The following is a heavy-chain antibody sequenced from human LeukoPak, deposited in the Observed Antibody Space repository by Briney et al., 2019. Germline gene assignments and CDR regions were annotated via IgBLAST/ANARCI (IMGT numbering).Heavy chain of an antibody. CDR2: MNPNSGNT. Sequence: ASVKVSCKASGYTFTSYDINWVRQATGQGLEWMGCMNPNSGNTGYAQKFQGRVTITRNTSISTAYMELSSLRSEDTAVYYCARAQGPNWFDPWGQGTLVTVSS. CDR3: ARAQGPNWFDP. V-gene: IGHV1-8*03. J-gene: IGHJ5*02. CDR1: GYTFTSYD.